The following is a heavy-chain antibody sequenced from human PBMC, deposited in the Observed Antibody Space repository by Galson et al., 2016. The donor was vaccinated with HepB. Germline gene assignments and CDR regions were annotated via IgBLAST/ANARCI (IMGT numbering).Heavy chain of an antibody. CDR1: GYRFTSFW. J-gene: IGHJ4*02. CDR3: ARLYGGVLRGYSSSWEWDPYFDS. V-gene: IGHV5-51*01. CDR2: IYPADSDT. Sequence: QSGAEVKKPGESLKIPCKGSGYRFTSFWIGWVRQMPGKGLEWMGIIYPADSDTRYSPSFQGQVTISADKSISTAYLQWSTLKASDTAIYYCARLYGGVLRGYSSSWEWDPYFDSWGQGTLVTVSS. D-gene: IGHD6-13*01.